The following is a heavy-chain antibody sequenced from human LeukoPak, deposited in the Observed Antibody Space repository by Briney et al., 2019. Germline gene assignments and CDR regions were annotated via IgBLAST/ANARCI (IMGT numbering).Heavy chain of an antibody. D-gene: IGHD6-19*01. J-gene: IGHJ4*02. CDR1: GGSISSYY. CDR3: ARGSSGWYLNFDY. Sequence: SETLSLTCTVSGGSISSYYWSWLRQPPGKGLEWIGYIYYSGSTNYNPSLKSRVTISVDTSKNQFSLKLSSVTAADTAVYYCARGSSGWYLNFDYWGQGTLVTVSS. CDR2: IYYSGST. V-gene: IGHV4-59*12.